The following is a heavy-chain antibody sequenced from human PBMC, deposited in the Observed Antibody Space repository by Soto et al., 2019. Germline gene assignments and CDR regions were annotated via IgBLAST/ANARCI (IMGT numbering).Heavy chain of an antibody. V-gene: IGHV1-69*13. D-gene: IGHD3-16*01. Sequence: ASVKVSCKASGGTFSTFGISWVRQAPGQGLEWMGGIIPFFGTAKYSQKFEDRITITADESTNPVYMDLRSLTSEDTAIYYCARTAPMDAGDKYYYDFWGQGALVTVSS. CDR1: GGTFSTFG. CDR2: IIPFFGTA. J-gene: IGHJ4*02. CDR3: ARTAPMDAGDKYYYDF.